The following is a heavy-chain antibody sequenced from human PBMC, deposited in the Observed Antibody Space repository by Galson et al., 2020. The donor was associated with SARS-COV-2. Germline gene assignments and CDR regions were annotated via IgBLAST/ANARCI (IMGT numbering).Heavy chain of an antibody. D-gene: IGHD2-15*01. J-gene: IGHJ6*03. CDR2: IYYSWSPT. CDR3: ARLVVPPDPYYFYYMDV. Sequence: SETLSLTCTVSGGSITSRSHYWGWIRQPPGKGLEWIGSIYYSWSPTYYNPSLKSRVTIFVDTSKNRFSLNLSSVIAADTAVYYCARLVVPPDPYYFYYMDVWGRGTTVTVS. V-gene: IGHV4-39*01. CDR1: GGSITSRSHY.